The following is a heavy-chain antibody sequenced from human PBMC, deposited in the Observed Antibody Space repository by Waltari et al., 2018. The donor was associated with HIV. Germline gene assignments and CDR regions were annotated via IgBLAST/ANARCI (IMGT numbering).Heavy chain of an antibody. Sequence: QVKLQESGPGLVKPSETLSLTCVVSGASMRSSSYFWGWIRQAPGKGLEWIGSMFYTGSSYINPTLKSRVNISIDTLNNQFSLKMTSVTAADTAVYYCARDWDVTTACMDVWGQGTTVTVSS. CDR2: MFYTGSS. J-gene: IGHJ6*02. CDR1: GASMRSSSYF. CDR3: ARDWDVTTACMDV. V-gene: IGHV4-39*07. D-gene: IGHD1-26*01.